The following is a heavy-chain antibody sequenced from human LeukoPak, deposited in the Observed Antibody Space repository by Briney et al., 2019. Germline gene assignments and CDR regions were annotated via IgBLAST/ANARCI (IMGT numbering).Heavy chain of an antibody. CDR3: ARGTYSSGWLFDY. V-gene: IGHV4-30-2*01. Sequence: SQTLSLTCAVSGGSISTGGYSWSWIRQPPGKGLEWIGYIYHSGSTYYNPSLKSRVTISVDRSKNQFSLNLNSVTAADTAVYYCARGTYSSGWLFDYWGQGTLVTVSS. CDR1: GGSISTGGYS. D-gene: IGHD6-25*01. J-gene: IGHJ4*02. CDR2: IYHSGST.